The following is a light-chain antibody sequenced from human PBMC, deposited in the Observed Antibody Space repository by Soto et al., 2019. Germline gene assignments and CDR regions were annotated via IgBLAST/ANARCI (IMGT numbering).Light chain of an antibody. CDR3: HQYIAGQRT. V-gene: IGKV3-15*01. CDR2: GAV. Sequence: EVVMTQSPVTLSVSPGERATLSCRASQSVGGDLAWYQQTPGQTPRLLIYGAVTRATGVAARFSGAGSGTDSPPPVDSLKSEDVAIYSCHQYIAGQRTFGRGPKREI. CDR1: QSVGGD. J-gene: IGKJ2*01.